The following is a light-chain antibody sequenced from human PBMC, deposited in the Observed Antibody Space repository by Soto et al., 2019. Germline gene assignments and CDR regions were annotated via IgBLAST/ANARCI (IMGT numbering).Light chain of an antibody. J-gene: IGKJ1*01. Sequence: EIVMTQSRATLSLSPGEIASLSFRASQTVRSNLVWYQQKAGQAPRVLIHGASTRAPGIPDRFSGSGAGTDFTLTISSLQSEYFAVYYCQQHNDWPRTFGQGTKVDI. V-gene: IGKV3-15*01. CDR2: GAS. CDR1: QTVRSN. CDR3: QQHNDWPRT.